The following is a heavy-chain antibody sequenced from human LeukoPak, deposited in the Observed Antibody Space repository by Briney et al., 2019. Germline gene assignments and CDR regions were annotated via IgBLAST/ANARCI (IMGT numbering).Heavy chain of an antibody. Sequence: GESLQISCRASGCVFTNYWIAWVRWMPGEGLQWMGIILPGDSDTRYSPSFRGQVTISAETSTRTAYLQWTSLRASDSAIYYCARQGAGASYYDPTGLPRGAFDSWGQGTTVTVSS. CDR2: ILPGDSDT. CDR1: GCVFTNYW. CDR3: ARQGAGASYYDPTGLPRGAFDS. V-gene: IGHV5-51*01. D-gene: IGHD3-22*01. J-gene: IGHJ3*02.